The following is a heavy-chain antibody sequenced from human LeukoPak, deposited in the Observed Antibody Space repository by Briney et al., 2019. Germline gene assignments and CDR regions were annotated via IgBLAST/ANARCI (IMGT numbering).Heavy chain of an antibody. V-gene: IGHV1-18*01. J-gene: IGHJ4*02. D-gene: IGHD3-22*01. Sequence: GASVTVSCKASGYTFTSYGISWVRQAPGQGLAWMGWISAYNGNTNYAQKLQGRVTMTTDTSTSTAYMELRSLRSDDTAVYYCARWGYYYDSSGYYDDYWGQGTLVTVSS. CDR3: ARWGYYYDSSGYYDDY. CDR1: GYTFTSYG. CDR2: ISAYNGNT.